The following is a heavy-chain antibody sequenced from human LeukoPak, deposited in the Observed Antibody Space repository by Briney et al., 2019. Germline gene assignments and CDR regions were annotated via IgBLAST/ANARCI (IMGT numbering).Heavy chain of an antibody. Sequence: GESLKISCKGSGYSFTSYWIGWVRQMPGKGLEWMGIIYPGDSDTRYSPSFQGQVTISADKSISTAYLQWSSLKASDTAMYYCATLHCGGDCYSSVGAFDIWGQGTMVTVSS. J-gene: IGHJ3*02. CDR1: GYSFTSYW. D-gene: IGHD2-21*02. CDR3: ATLHCGGDCYSSVGAFDI. V-gene: IGHV5-51*01. CDR2: IYPGDSDT.